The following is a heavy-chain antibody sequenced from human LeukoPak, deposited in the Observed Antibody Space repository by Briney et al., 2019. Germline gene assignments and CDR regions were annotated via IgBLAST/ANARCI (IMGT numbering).Heavy chain of an antibody. CDR1: GFTFSSYA. D-gene: IGHD3-10*01. J-gene: IGHJ4*02. CDR2: ISYDGSNK. V-gene: IGHV3-30*04. CDR3: ASAVWFGELAGALDY. Sequence: GGSLRLSCAASGFTFSSYAMHWVRQAPGKGLEWVAVISYDGSNKYYADSVKGRFTISRDNSKNTLYLQMNSLRAEDTAVYYCASAVWFGELAGALDYWGQGTLVTASS.